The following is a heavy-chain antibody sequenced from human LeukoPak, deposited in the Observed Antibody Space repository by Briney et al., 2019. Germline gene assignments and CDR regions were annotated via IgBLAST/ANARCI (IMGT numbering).Heavy chain of an antibody. CDR2: IYYTGST. CDR3: ARESLSRYSYAYGSFDH. J-gene: IGHJ4*02. V-gene: IGHV4-30-4*02. Sequence: SETLSLTCTVSGGSITSGDYYWSWIRQPPGKGLEWIGYIYYTGSTYYNPSLKSRVTISVDTSKNQFSLKLSSVTAADTAVYYCARESLSRYSYAYGSFDHWGQGTPVTVSS. D-gene: IGHD5-18*01. CDR1: GGSITSGDYY.